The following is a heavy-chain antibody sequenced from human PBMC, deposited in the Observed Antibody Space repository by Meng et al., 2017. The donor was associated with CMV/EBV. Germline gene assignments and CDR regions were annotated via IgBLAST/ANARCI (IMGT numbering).Heavy chain of an antibody. D-gene: IGHD2-2*01. Sequence: YSFASYWIGWLRQMPGKGLEWMGIISPGDSDTRYSPSFQGQVTISADKSISTAYLQWSSLKASDTAMYYCARQGEGIVVVPAAIWFDPWGQGTLVTVSS. CDR2: ISPGDSDT. CDR1: YSFASYW. CDR3: ARQGEGIVVVPAAIWFDP. V-gene: IGHV5-51*01. J-gene: IGHJ5*02.